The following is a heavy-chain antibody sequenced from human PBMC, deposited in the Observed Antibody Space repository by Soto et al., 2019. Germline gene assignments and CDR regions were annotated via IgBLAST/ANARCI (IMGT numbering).Heavy chain of an antibody. Sequence: SQTLSLTCVISGDSVSSNSAAWNWIRQSPSRGLEWLGRTYYRSKWYNDYAVSVKSRITINPDTSKNQFSLQLNSVTPEDTAVYYCARDQGPYYYDSSGYYWPSAFDIWGQGTMVT. CDR1: GDSVSSNSAA. J-gene: IGHJ3*02. CDR2: TYYRSKWYN. D-gene: IGHD3-22*01. CDR3: ARDQGPYYYDSSGYYWPSAFDI. V-gene: IGHV6-1*01.